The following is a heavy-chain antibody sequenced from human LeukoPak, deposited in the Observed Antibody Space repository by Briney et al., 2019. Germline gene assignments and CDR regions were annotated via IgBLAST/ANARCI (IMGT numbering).Heavy chain of an antibody. J-gene: IGHJ4*02. CDR2: IYPGDSET. V-gene: IGHV5-51*01. Sequence: GESLKISCKGSGYSFTSYWIGWVRQMPGKGLEWMGIIYPGDSETRYSPSFQGQVTISADKSISTAYLQWSSLKASNTAMYYCARPTYYFDSSGYYYAGFFDYWGQGTLVTVSS. CDR1: GYSFTSYW. CDR3: ARPTYYFDSSGYYYAGFFDY. D-gene: IGHD3-22*01.